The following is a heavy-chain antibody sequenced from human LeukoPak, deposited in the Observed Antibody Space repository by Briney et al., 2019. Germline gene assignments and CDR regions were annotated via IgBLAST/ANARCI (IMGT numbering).Heavy chain of an antibody. CDR2: INWNGLST. D-gene: IGHD3-3*01. Sequence: GGSLRLSCAASGLSIYDYGMSWVRQAPGKGLEWVSDINWNGLSTHYADSLKGRFTISRGNARNSLYLQMNSLRAEDTAVYYCARRGITVSGVIVEYYFDYWGQGTLVTVSS. CDR1: GLSIYDYG. J-gene: IGHJ4*02. CDR3: ARRGITVSGVIVEYYFDY. V-gene: IGHV3-20*04.